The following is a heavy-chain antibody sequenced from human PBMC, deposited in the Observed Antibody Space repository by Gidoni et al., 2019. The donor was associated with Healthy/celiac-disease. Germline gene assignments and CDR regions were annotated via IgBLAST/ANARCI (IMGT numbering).Heavy chain of an antibody. CDR1: SSYG. V-gene: IGHV3-21*01. CDR3: ARGRRGYRDWFDP. Sequence: EVQLVESGGGLVKPGGSLRLSFSSYGMNWVRQAPGKGLEWVSSISSSSSYIYYADSVKGRFTISRDNAKNSLYLQMNSLRAEDTAVYYCARGRRGYRDWFDPWGQGTLVTVSS. D-gene: IGHD3-10*01. CDR2: ISSSSSYI. J-gene: IGHJ5*02.